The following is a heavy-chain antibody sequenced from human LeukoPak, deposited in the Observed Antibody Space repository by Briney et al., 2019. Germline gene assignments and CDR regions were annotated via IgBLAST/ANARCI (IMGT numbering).Heavy chain of an antibody. D-gene: IGHD6-13*01. CDR1: GGSISSGGYY. V-gene: IGHV4-30-2*01. Sequence: SQTLSLTCTVSGGSISSGGYYWSWIRQPPGKGLEWIGEINHSGSTNYNPSLKSRVTISVDTSKNQFSLKLSSVTAADTAVYYCARGQAAAGKYGHSIGPVSNYYYGMDVWGQGTTVTVSS. CDR2: INHSGST. CDR3: ARGQAAAGKYGHSIGPVSNYYYGMDV. J-gene: IGHJ6*02.